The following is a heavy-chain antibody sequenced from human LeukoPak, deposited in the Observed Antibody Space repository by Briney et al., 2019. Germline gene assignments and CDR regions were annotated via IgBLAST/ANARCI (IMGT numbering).Heavy chain of an antibody. CDR1: GFTFSSYA. D-gene: IGHD4-17*01. Sequence: GGSLRLSCAASGFTFSSYAMHWVRQAPGKGLEWVSGISWNSGSIGYADSVKGRFTISRDNAKNSLYLQMNSLRAEDTALYYCAKGPVYDYGDSDYFDYWGQGTLVTVSS. J-gene: IGHJ4*02. CDR3: AKGPVYDYGDSDYFDY. CDR2: ISWNSGSI. V-gene: IGHV3-9*01.